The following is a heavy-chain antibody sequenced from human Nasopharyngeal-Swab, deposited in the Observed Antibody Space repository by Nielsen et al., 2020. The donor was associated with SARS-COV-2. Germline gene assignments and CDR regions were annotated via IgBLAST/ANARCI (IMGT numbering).Heavy chain of an antibody. Sequence: GESLKISCTGSGYSFSSYWISWVRQTPGKGLEWVGIIDTSDSYSNYSPSFQGHVTISVDKSLSTAFLQWSSLKASDTAVYYCARRSFYYGSGTVRGMDVWGQGTTVTVSS. CDR2: IDTSDSYS. CDR3: ARRSFYYGSGTVRGMDV. J-gene: IGHJ6*02. V-gene: IGHV5-10-1*01. D-gene: IGHD3-10*01. CDR1: GYSFSSYW.